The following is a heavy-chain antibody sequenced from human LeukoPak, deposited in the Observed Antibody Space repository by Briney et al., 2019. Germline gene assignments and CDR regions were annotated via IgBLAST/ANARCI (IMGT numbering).Heavy chain of an antibody. CDR3: ATVALDGGYSIAFDI. CDR2: FDPEDGET. V-gene: IGHV1-24*01. CDR1: GYTLTELS. J-gene: IGHJ3*02. Sequence: ASVKVSCKVSGYTLTELSMHWVRQAPGKGFEWMGGFDPEDGETIYAQKFQGRVTMTEDTSTDTAYMELSSLRSEDTAVYYCATVALDGGYSIAFDIWGQGTMVTVSS. D-gene: IGHD4-23*01.